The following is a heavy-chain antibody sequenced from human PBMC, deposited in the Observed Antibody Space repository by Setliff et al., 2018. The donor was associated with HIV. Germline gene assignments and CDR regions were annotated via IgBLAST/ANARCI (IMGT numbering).Heavy chain of an antibody. Sequence: ASVKVSCKTSGYSFTAYDINWVRQATGRGLEWMAWMNPSTGEIGYAQKFQGRLTMARDSSITAAFMELRGLRSEDTAIYYCARPSHVYDDDGPLGYWGQGTLVTVSS. CDR2: MNPSTGEI. CDR1: GYSFTAYD. CDR3: ARPSHVYDDDGPLGY. V-gene: IGHV1-8*01. D-gene: IGHD3-16*01. J-gene: IGHJ4*02.